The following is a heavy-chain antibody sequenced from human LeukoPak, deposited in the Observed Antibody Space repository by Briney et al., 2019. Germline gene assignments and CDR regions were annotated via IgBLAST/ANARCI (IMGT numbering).Heavy chain of an antibody. Sequence: PSETLSLTCTVSGGSISSGGYYWSWIRQHPGKGLEWIGYIYYSGSTYYNPSLQSRVTLSVDSSKNQSSLTLSSVTAADTAVYYCARARFRELSKPYFDYWGQGTLVTVSS. CDR1: GGSISSGGYY. V-gene: IGHV4-31*03. CDR3: ARARFRELSKPYFDY. J-gene: IGHJ4*02. D-gene: IGHD3-10*01. CDR2: IYYSGST.